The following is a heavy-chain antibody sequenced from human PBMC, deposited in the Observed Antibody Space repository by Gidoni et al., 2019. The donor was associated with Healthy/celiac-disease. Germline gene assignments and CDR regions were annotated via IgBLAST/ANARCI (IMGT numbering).Heavy chain of an antibody. V-gene: IGHV3-23*01. CDR1: GFTFSRYA. CDR3: AKDPGDMQQLVTGYDY. Sequence: EVQLLESGGGLVQPGGSLRLSCAASGFTFSRYAMSWVRQAPGKGLEWVSAISGSGGSTYYADSVKGRFTISRDNSKNTLYLQMNSLRAEDTAVYYCAKDPGDMQQLVTGYDYWGQGTLVTVSS. D-gene: IGHD6-13*01. CDR2: ISGSGGST. J-gene: IGHJ4*02.